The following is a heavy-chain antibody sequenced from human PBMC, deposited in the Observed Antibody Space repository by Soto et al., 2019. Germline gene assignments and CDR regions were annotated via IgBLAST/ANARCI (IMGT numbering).Heavy chain of an antibody. D-gene: IGHD1-1*01. CDR3: ARGVDAGVDV. CDR1: GYTFTTYD. J-gene: IGHJ6*02. V-gene: IGHV1-8*01. Sequence: QVQLVQSGAEVTKPGASVKVSCRASGYTFTTYDINGVRQATGQGLEWMGWMSPNSGATGYAQKFQGRVTMTRDTFISTAYMELSNLRSEDTAIYYCARGVDAGVDVWGQGTTVTVSS. CDR2: MSPNSGAT.